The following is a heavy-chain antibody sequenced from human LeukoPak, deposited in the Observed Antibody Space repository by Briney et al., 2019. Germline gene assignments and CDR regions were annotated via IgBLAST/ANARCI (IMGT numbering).Heavy chain of an antibody. CDR2: IRYDGSNK. V-gene: IGHV3-30*02. D-gene: IGHD5-12*01. CDR1: GFTFSSYG. Sequence: PGGSLRLSCAASGFTFSSYGMHWVRQAPGKGLEWVAFIRYDGSNKYYADSAKGRFTISRDNSKNTLYLQMNSLRAEDTAVYYCAKGLGDIMRRYYYYYMDVWGKGTTVTISS. J-gene: IGHJ6*03. CDR3: AKGLGDIMRRYYYYYMDV.